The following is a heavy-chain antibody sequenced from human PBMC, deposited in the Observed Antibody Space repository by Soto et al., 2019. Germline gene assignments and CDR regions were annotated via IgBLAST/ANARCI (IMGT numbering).Heavy chain of an antibody. Sequence: PGGSLRLSCVASGFTFSSYALHSVRQAPGKGLEWVAVISYDGTNKYYADSVKGRFTISRDNSEKTLYLQMNSLRAEDTAVYYCAREQSIAAAKSVRFDYWGQGTLVTVSS. CDR3: AREQSIAAAKSVRFDY. J-gene: IGHJ4*02. CDR2: ISYDGTNK. CDR1: GFTFSSYA. D-gene: IGHD6-13*01. V-gene: IGHV3-30-3*01.